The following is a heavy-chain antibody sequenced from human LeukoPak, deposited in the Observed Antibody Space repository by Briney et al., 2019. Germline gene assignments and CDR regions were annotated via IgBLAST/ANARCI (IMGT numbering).Heavy chain of an antibody. V-gene: IGHV3-49*03. CDR1: GFTFGDYA. CDR3: TRARDIVVVPAAREPPFDP. CDR2: IRSKAYGGTT. D-gene: IGHD2-2*01. Sequence: GGSLRLSCTASGFTFGDYAMSWFRQAPGKGLEWVGFIRSKAYGGTTEYAASVKGRFTISRDDSKSIAYLQMNSLKTEDTAVYYCTRARDIVVVPAAREPPFDPWGQGTLVTVSS. J-gene: IGHJ5*02.